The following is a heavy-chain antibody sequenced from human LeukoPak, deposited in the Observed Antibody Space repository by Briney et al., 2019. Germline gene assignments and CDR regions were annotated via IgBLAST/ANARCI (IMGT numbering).Heavy chain of an antibody. D-gene: IGHD6-19*01. Sequence: GGSLRLSCAASGFTFGTSAMTWVRQAPGKGLEWVSSISGSGNVIYDTDSVKGRFSISRDNPKGTLYLQMNSLRAEDTATYFCAKARYNNGWDYFDYWGLGTLVTVSS. CDR3: AKARYNNGWDYFDY. CDR1: GFTFGTSA. V-gene: IGHV3-23*01. CDR2: ISGSGNVI. J-gene: IGHJ4*02.